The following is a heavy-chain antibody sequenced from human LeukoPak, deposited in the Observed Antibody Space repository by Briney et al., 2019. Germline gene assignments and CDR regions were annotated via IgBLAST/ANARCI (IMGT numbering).Heavy chain of an antibody. CDR3: ASVGGSPSNYFDY. CDR2: IHHSGIT. Sequence: PSETLSLTCTASGYSISSGYFWGWIRQPPGKGLEWIGSIHHSGITNYNPSLKSRVTISVDTSKNQFSLKLSSVTAADTAVYYCASVGGSPSNYFDYWGQGTLVTVSS. V-gene: IGHV4-38-2*02. J-gene: IGHJ4*02. CDR1: GYSISSGYF. D-gene: IGHD3-16*01.